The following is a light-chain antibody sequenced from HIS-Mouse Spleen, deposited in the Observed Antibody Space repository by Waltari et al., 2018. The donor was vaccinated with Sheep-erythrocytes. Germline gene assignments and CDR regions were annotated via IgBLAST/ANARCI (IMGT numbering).Light chain of an antibody. V-gene: IGLV3-19*01. CDR1: SLRSYY. CDR2: GKN. Sequence: SSELTQDPAVSVALGQTVRITCQGDSLRSYYASWYQQKPGQAPVLVICGKNNRPPGIPDRFSGSSSGNTASLTITGAQAEDEADYYCNSRDSSGNHLVFGGGTKLTVL. CDR3: NSRDSSGNHLV. J-gene: IGLJ2*01.